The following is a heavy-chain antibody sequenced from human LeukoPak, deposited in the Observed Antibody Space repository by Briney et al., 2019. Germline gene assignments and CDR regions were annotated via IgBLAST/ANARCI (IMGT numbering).Heavy chain of an antibody. D-gene: IGHD2-2*01. CDR2: VNSDESST. V-gene: IGHV3-74*01. J-gene: IGHJ4*02. Sequence: GGSLRLSCAASGFTFSSYWMHWVRQAPGKGLVWVSRVNSDESSTSYADSVKGRFTISRDNAENTVYLHMNSLRVEDTGVYYCTRGGRYTSYYWQYWGLGTLVTVSS. CDR1: GFTFSSYW. CDR3: TRGGRYTSYYWQY.